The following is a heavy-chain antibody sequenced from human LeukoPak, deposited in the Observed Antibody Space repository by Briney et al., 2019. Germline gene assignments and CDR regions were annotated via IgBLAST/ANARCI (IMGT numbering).Heavy chain of an antibody. CDR2: IYTSGST. CDR1: GGSISSGSYY. V-gene: IGHV4-61*02. J-gene: IGHJ6*03. Sequence: PSQTLSLTCTVSGGSISSGSYYWSWIRQPAGKGLGWIGRIYTSGSTNYNPSLKSRVTISVDTSKNQFSPKLSSVTAADTAVYYCASSADLRYYYYYMDVWGKGTTVTVSS. CDR3: ASSADLRYYYYYMDV.